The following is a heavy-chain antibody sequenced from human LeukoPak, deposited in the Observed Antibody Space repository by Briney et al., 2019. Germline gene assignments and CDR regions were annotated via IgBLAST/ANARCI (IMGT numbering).Heavy chain of an antibody. CDR1: GFTFTSYE. CDR3: AREDASGFDY. V-gene: IGHV3-48*03. CDR2: ISSSGRTI. Sequence: QPGGSLRLSCAASGFTFTSYELNWVRQAPGKGLEWVSYISSSGRTIYYADSVKGRFTISRDNAKNSLYLQMNSLRAEDTAVYYCAREDASGFDYWGQGTLVTVSS. J-gene: IGHJ4*02. D-gene: IGHD6-25*01.